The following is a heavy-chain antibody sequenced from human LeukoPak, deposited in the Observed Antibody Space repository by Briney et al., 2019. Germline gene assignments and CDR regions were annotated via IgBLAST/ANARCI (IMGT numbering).Heavy chain of an antibody. CDR2: IKQDGSEK. V-gene: IGHV3-7*01. J-gene: IGHJ4*02. CDR3: ARETPPVLPVGYFDY. CDR1: GFTFSSYA. D-gene: IGHD2-2*01. Sequence: GGSLRLSCAASGFTFSSYAMSWVRQAPGKGLEWVANIKQDGSEKYYVDSVKGRFTISRDNAKNSLYLQMNSLRAEDTAVYYCARETPPVLPVGYFDYWGQGTLVTVSS.